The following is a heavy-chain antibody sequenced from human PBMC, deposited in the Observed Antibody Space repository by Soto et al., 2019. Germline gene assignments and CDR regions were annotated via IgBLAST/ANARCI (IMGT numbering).Heavy chain of an antibody. CDR2: ISGSGGST. D-gene: IGHD3-22*01. V-gene: IGHV3-23*01. CDR1: GFTFSNAW. Sequence: GGSLRLSCAASGFTFSNAWMSWVRQAPGKGLEWVSAISGSGGSTYYADSVKGRFTISRDNSKNTLYLQMNSLRAEDTAVYYCARGQDYYDSEYYFDYWGQGTLVTVSS. J-gene: IGHJ4*02. CDR3: ARGQDYYDSEYYFDY.